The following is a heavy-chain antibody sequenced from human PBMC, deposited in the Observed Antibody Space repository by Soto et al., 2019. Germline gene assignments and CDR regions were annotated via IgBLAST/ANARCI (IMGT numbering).Heavy chain of an antibody. D-gene: IGHD3-10*01. J-gene: IGHJ3*02. CDR2: IYYSGST. CDR3: ARLKYYYGSGITFDI. V-gene: IGHV4-59*08. Sequence: SETLSLTCTVPGGSISSYYWSWIRQPPGKGLEWIGYIYYSGSTNYNPSLKSRVTISVDTSKNQFSLKLSSVTAADTAVYYCARLKYYYGSGITFDIWGQGTMVTVSS. CDR1: GGSISSYY.